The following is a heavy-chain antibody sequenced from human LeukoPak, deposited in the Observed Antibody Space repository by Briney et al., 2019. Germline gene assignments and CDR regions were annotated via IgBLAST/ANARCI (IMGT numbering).Heavy chain of an antibody. Sequence: SETLSLPRAVYGGSFRVYYWSWIRPPPGKGLEWIGEMNHSGSTNYNPSLKSRVTISVDTSKNQFSLKLSSVTAADTAVYYCARGGRHTGSFGYWGQGTLVTVSS. D-gene: IGHD3-10*01. CDR2: MNHSGST. J-gene: IGHJ4*02. V-gene: IGHV4-34*01. CDR3: ARGGRHTGSFGY. CDR1: GGSFRVYY.